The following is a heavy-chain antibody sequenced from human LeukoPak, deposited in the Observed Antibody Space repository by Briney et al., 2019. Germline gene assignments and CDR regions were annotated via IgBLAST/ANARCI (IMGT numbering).Heavy chain of an antibody. CDR2: ISGSGGST. CDR1: GFTFSSYA. Sequence: GGSLRLSGAASGFTFSSYAMSWVRQAPGKGLEWVSAISGSGGSTYYADSVKGRFTISRDNSKNTLYLQMNSLRAEDTAVYYCAKGLQLRFLEWLPFDYWGQGTLVTVSS. V-gene: IGHV3-23*01. D-gene: IGHD3-3*01. CDR3: AKGLQLRFLEWLPFDY. J-gene: IGHJ4*02.